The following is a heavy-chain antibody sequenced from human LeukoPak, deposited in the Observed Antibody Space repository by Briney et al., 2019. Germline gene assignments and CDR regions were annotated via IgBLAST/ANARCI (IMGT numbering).Heavy chain of an antibody. V-gene: IGHV3-53*01. CDR1: GFTVSSNY. CDR2: IYSGGST. CDR3: ASPLTVGGGSDFDY. D-gene: IGHD2-15*01. J-gene: IGHJ4*02. Sequence: GGSLRLSCAASGFTVSSNYMSWVRQAPGKGLEWVSVIYSGGSTYYADSVKGRFTISRDNSKNTLYLQMNSLRAEDTAVYYCASPLTVGGGSDFDYWGQGTLVTVSS.